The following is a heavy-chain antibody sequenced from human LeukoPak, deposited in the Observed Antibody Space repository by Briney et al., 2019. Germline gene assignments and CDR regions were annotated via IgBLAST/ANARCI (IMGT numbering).Heavy chain of an antibody. Sequence: SETLSLTSTVAGGSISSSTYNWGWIRQPPGKGLEWIGSVYYTGITYYNPSVESRVTISVDTSKNHFSLELNSVTAADTGVYFCARQVRSPVVMFMDVWGKGTTVIVSS. CDR2: VYYTGIT. J-gene: IGHJ6*03. CDR1: GGSISSSTYN. CDR3: ARQVRSPVVMFMDV. V-gene: IGHV4-39*01. D-gene: IGHD3-22*01.